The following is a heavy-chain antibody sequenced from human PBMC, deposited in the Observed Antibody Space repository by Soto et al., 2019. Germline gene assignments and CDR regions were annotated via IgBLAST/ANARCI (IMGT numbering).Heavy chain of an antibody. CDR3: ARRDTSGFLRYFDN. V-gene: IGHV1-69*06. Sequence: QMQLVQSGAEVKKPGSSVKVSCKASGGTLSSFINYPINWVRQAPGQGLEWMGGIVPNVGTVNYAQKFQGRVAITADKSTGTAYMELSRLKSEDTALYYCARRDTSGFLRYFDNWGQGTLVTVSS. CDR1: GGTLSSFINYP. D-gene: IGHD3-3*01. CDR2: IVPNVGTV. J-gene: IGHJ4*02.